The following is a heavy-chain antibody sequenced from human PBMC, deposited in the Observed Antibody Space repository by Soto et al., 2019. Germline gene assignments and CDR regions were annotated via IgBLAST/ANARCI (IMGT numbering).Heavy chain of an antibody. CDR1: GFAFSIYA. J-gene: IGHJ4*02. CDR2: ISGSGEST. Sequence: PGGSLRLSCAASGFAFSIYAMSWVRQSPGRGLEWVSVISGSGESTYEADSVKGRFTISRDNSRNTLYLQMSSLRADDKAVYYCARDLYRIGYCSGGNCYSFDYWGQGTLVTVSS. V-gene: IGHV3-23*01. CDR3: ARDLYRIGYCSGGNCYSFDY. D-gene: IGHD2-15*01.